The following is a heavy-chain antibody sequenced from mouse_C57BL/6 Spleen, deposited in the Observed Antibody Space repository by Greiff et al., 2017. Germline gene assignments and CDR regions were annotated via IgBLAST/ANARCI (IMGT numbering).Heavy chain of an antibody. CDR1: GYTFTSYW. J-gene: IGHJ2*01. Sequence: QVQLQQPGAELVKPGASVKLSCKASGYTFTSYWMQWVKQRPGQGLEWIGEIDPSDSYTNYNQKFKGKATLTVDTSSSTAYMQLSSLTSEDSAVYYCARGGITTVVYWGQGTTLTVSS. D-gene: IGHD1-1*01. V-gene: IGHV1-50*01. CDR3: ARGGITTVVY. CDR2: IDPSDSYT.